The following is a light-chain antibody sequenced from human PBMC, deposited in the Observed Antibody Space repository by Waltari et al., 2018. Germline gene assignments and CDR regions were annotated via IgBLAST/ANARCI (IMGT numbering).Light chain of an antibody. CDR3: QAWDSSPV. CDR2: QDS. Sequence: SYELTQPPSVSVSPGQTASITCSGDKLGDKYACWYQQKPGQSPVLVIYQDSTRPSGIPERFSGSNSGNTATLTISGTQAMDEADYYCQAWDSSPVFGGGTKLTVL. CDR1: KLGDKY. V-gene: IGLV3-1*01. J-gene: IGLJ2*01.